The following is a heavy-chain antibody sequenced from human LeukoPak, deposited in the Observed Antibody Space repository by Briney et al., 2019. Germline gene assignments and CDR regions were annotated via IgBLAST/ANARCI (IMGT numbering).Heavy chain of an antibody. D-gene: IGHD3-22*01. V-gene: IGHV4-4*07. CDR1: GGSISSYY. CDR2: IYTSGST. Sequence: SETLSLTCTVSGGSISSYYWSWIRQPAGKGLEWIGRIYTSGSTNYNPSLKSRVTMSLDTSKNQFSLKLSSVTAADTAVYYCARAGYYYDSSGYLPVFDYWGQGTLVTVSS. J-gene: IGHJ4*02. CDR3: ARAGYYYDSSGYLPVFDY.